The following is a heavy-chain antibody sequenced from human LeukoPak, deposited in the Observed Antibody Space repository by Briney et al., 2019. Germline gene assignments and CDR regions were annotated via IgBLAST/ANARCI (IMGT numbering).Heavy chain of an antibody. V-gene: IGHV3-11*04. CDR1: GFTFSDYY. Sequence: GGSLRLSCAASGFTFSDYYMSWIRQAPGKGLEWVSYISSSGSTIYYADSVKGRFTISRDNAKNTLYLQMNSLRAGDTAVYYCASTPNGVAAIYFDYWGQGTLVTVSS. J-gene: IGHJ4*02. D-gene: IGHD2-15*01. CDR3: ASTPNGVAAIYFDY. CDR2: ISSSGSTI.